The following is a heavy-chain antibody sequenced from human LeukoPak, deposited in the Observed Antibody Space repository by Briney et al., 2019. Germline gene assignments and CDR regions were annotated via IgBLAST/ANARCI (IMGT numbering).Heavy chain of an antibody. Sequence: PGGSLTLSCAASGFTFNNYEFSWVRQAPGKGLEWVSYISTTGSIVYYAGSVMRRFTTSNNNAKNSLLLQMDSMRAEDTAVYYCAGTDGSGYPYYFAYWSQGTLVTVSS. D-gene: IGHD3-22*01. J-gene: IGHJ4*02. CDR1: GFTFNNYE. CDR2: ISTTGSIV. V-gene: IGHV3-48*03. CDR3: AGTDGSGYPYYFAY.